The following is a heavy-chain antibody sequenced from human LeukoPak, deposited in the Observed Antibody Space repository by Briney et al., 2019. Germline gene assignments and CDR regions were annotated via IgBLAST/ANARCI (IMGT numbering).Heavy chain of an antibody. Sequence: GGSLRLSCAASGFTVSSNYMSWVRQAPGKGLEWVSVIYSGGSTYYADSVKGRFTISRDNSKDTLYLQMNSLRAEDTAVYYCAREFAIFGVVIGYYFDYWGQGTLVTVSS. CDR1: GFTVSSNY. D-gene: IGHD3-3*01. CDR3: AREFAIFGVVIGYYFDY. J-gene: IGHJ4*02. CDR2: IYSGGST. V-gene: IGHV3-53*01.